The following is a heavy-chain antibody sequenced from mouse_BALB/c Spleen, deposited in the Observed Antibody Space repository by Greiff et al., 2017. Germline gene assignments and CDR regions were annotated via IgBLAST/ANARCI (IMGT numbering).Heavy chain of an antibody. CDR3: AGSWFAY. CDR2: IHYSGST. J-gene: IGHJ3*01. Sequence: EVQLVESGPDLVKPSQSLSLTCTVTGYSITSGYSWYWIRQFPGNKLEWMGYIHYSGSTNYNPSLKSRISITRDTSKNQFFLQLNSVTTEDTATCDCAGSWFAYWGQGTLVTVSA. CDR1: GYSITSGYS. V-gene: IGHV3-1*02.